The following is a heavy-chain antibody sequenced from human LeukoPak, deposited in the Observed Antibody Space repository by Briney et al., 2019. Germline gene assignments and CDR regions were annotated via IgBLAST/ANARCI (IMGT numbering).Heavy chain of an antibody. CDR3: AKDRLLEHGILTGYYGGDY. Sequence: GGSLRLSCAASGFTFDDYAMHWVRQAPGKGLEWVSAISGSGGSTYYADSVKGRFTISRDNSKNTLYLQINSLRAEDTAVYYCAKDRLLEHGILTGYYGGDYWGQGTLVTVSS. D-gene: IGHD3-9*01. J-gene: IGHJ4*02. CDR2: ISGSGGST. CDR1: GFTFDDYA. V-gene: IGHV3-23*01.